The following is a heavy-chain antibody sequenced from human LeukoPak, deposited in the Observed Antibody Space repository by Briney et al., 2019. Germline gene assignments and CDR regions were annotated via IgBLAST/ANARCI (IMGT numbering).Heavy chain of an antibody. J-gene: IGHJ6*03. D-gene: IGHD3-3*01. V-gene: IGHV3-21*01. CDR3: ARDTNDFWSGYYFTEYYYYYMDV. CDR2: ISSSSSYI. CDR1: GFTFSSYS. Sequence: GGSLRLSCAASGFTFSSYSMNWVRQAPGKGLDWVSSISSSSSYIYYADSVKGRFTISRDNAKNSLYLQMNSLRAEDTAVYYCARDTNDFWSGYYFTEYYYYYMDVWGKGTTVTVSS.